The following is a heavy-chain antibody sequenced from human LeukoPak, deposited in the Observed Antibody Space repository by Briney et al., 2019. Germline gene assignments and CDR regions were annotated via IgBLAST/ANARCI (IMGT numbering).Heavy chain of an antibody. CDR2: ISSSSSYI. D-gene: IGHD2-2*01. CDR1: GFTFSSYS. J-gene: IGHJ4*02. CDR3: ARIVVVPAAMGFDY. Sequence: GGSLRFSSAASGFTFSSYSMNWVRQAPGKGLEWVSSISSSSSYIYYADSVKGRFTISTDNAKNSLYLQMNSLRAEDTAVYYCARIVVVPAAMGFDYWGQGTPVTVSS. V-gene: IGHV3-21*01.